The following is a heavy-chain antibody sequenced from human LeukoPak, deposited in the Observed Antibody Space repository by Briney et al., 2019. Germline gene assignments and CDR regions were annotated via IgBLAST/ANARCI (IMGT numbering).Heavy chain of an antibody. CDR3: AREQYYYDSYFDY. J-gene: IGHJ4*02. CDR2: IYYSGST. V-gene: IGHV4-61*01. CDR1: GGSISSSSYY. Sequence: PSETLSLTCTVSGGSISSSSYYWSWIRQPPGKGLEWIGYIYYSGSTNYNPSLKSRVTVSVDTSKNQFSLKLSSVTAADTAVYYCAREQYYYDSYFDYWGQGTLVTVSS. D-gene: IGHD3-22*01.